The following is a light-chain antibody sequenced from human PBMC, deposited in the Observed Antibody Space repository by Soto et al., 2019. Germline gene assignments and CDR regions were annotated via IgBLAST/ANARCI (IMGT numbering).Light chain of an antibody. Sequence: DILLTQSPSSLFAPVGDSDTITFRANQSSSNYLNWYHHKPGQAPKLLIYLASSLSSGIPSRFSGSGSGTDFTLTISSLQPEDFATYYCQQSYKTPLTFGQGTKVDIK. J-gene: IGKJ1*01. CDR2: LAS. CDR3: QQSYKTPLT. V-gene: IGKV1-39*01. CDR1: QSSSNY.